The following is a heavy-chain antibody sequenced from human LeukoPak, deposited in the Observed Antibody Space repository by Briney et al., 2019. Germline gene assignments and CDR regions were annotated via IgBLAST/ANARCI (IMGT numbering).Heavy chain of an antibody. CDR3: ARVGSSSWYRDDAFDI. CDR1: GGSLSSSSYY. V-gene: IGHV4-39*01. J-gene: IGHJ3*02. CDR2: IYYSGST. Sequence: SETLSLTCTVSGGSLSSSSYYWGWIRQPPGKGLEWIGSIYYSGSTYYNPSLKSRVTISVDTSKNQFSLKLSSVTAADTAVYYCARVGSSSWYRDDAFDIWGQGTMVTVSS. D-gene: IGHD6-13*01.